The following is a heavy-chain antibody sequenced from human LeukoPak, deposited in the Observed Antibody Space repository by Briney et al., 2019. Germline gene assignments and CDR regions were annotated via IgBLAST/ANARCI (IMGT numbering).Heavy chain of an antibody. V-gene: IGHV1-18*01. CDR3: ARYGGNSERTKYWYFDL. J-gene: IGHJ2*01. Sequence: ASLKVSCKASGYTFTSYGISWVRQAPGQGLDWMGWISAYNGNTNYAQKLQGRVTMTTDTSTRTAYMELRSLRSDDTDVYYCARYGGNSERTKYWYFDLWGRGTLVTVSS. CDR1: GYTFTSYG. CDR2: ISAYNGNT. D-gene: IGHD4-23*01.